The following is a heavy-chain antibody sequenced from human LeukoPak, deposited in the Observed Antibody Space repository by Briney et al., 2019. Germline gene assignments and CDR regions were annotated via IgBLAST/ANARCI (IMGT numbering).Heavy chain of an antibody. Sequence: PSETLSLTCTVSGGSISSSSYYWGWIRQPPGKRLEWIGSSYYSGSSYYNPSLKSRVTISVDTSKNQFSLKLSSVTAADTAVYYCARRVYYDSSGYRDAFDIWGQGTMVTVSS. CDR2: SYYSGSS. CDR1: GGSISSSSYY. J-gene: IGHJ3*02. D-gene: IGHD3-22*01. V-gene: IGHV4-39*01. CDR3: ARRVYYDSSGYRDAFDI.